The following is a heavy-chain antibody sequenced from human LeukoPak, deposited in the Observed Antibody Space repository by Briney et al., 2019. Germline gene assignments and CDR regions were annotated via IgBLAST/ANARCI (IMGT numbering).Heavy chain of an antibody. Sequence: GGSLRLSCAASGFTFSDYYMSWIRQAPGQGLEWVSYISSSGSTIYYADSVKGRFTISRDNAKNSLYLQMNSLRAEDTAVYYCARGGTQRYYDFWSGYSGYYYGMDVWGQGTTVTVSS. V-gene: IGHV3-11*01. D-gene: IGHD3-3*01. CDR1: GFTFSDYY. CDR3: ARGGTQRYYDFWSGYSGYYYGMDV. CDR2: ISSSGSTI. J-gene: IGHJ6*02.